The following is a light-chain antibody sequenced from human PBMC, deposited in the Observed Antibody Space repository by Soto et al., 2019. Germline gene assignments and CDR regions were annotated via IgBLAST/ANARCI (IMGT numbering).Light chain of an antibody. V-gene: IGKV3-20*01. J-gene: IGKJ3*01. CDR1: QSFSTSY. CDR3: QQYGGSPFT. CDR2: NTF. Sequence: EIVLTQSPGTLSLSPGERATLSCRASQSFSTSYLAWYQHKPGQAPRLLIYNTFTRATGIPDRFSGRRSGTDCTLTIGRLEPEDFAGYYCQQYGGSPFTFGPGTKVDI.